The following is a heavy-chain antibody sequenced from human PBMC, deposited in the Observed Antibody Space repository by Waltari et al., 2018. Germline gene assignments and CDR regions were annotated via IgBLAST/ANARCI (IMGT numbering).Heavy chain of an antibody. CDR1: GYPITSYY. J-gene: IGHJ4*02. Sequence: QVQLQESGPGLVKPSETLSLTCTVSGYPITSYYWSWIRQPPGKGLEWIAYIYYRGRPKYNPSLESRVTISLDTSKNQFSLRLNSVTAADTAVYYCARVPFYVPLWGQGTLVTVSS. CDR2: IYYRGRP. D-gene: IGHD3-16*01. CDR3: ARVPFYVPL. V-gene: IGHV4-59*08.